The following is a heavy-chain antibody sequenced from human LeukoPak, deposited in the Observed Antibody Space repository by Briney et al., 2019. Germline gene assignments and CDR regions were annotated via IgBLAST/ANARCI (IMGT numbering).Heavy chain of an antibody. V-gene: IGHV4-34*01. CDR3: ARSGTYQYSSTSDY. Sequence: GSLRLSCAASGFSFSSYRMDWVRQAPGKGLEWIGEIDHSGTTNYNPSLKSRVTISLDTSKNQFSLKVTSVTAADTAVYYCARSGTYQYSSTSDYWGQGTLVTVSS. CDR2: IDHSGTT. D-gene: IGHD6-13*01. J-gene: IGHJ4*02. CDR1: GFSFSSYR.